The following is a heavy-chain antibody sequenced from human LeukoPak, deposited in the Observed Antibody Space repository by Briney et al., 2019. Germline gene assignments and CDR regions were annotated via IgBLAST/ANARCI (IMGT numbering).Heavy chain of an antibody. CDR1: GFPFSTYW. Sequence: GGSLRLSCAASGFPFSTYWMAWVRQAPGKGLDWVANIRKDGGAKFYAASVKGRFINSRDNAKNSLYLQMNNLRDEDTAVYYCASSHDSSGNDWGQGTLVTV. J-gene: IGHJ4*02. CDR2: IRKDGGAK. CDR3: ASSHDSSGND. D-gene: IGHD3-22*01. V-gene: IGHV3-7*01.